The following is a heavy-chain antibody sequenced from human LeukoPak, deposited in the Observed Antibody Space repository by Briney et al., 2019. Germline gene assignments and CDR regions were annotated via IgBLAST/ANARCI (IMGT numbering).Heavy chain of an antibody. CDR2: ISYDGSNK. J-gene: IGHJ1*01. Sequence: GGSLRLSCAASGFTFSSYAMHWVRQAPGKGLESVAVISYDGSNKYYADSVKGRFTISRDNSKNTLYLQMNSLRAEDTAVYYCARDIGSGSYYGYFQHWGQGTLVTVSS. V-gene: IGHV3-30*04. CDR1: GFTFSSYA. D-gene: IGHD1-26*01. CDR3: ARDIGSGSYYGYFQH.